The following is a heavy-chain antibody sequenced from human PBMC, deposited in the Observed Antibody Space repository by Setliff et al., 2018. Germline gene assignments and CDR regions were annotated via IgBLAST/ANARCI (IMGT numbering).Heavy chain of an antibody. CDR2: IYYSGST. J-gene: IGHJ6*02. D-gene: IGHD3-16*02. CDR1: GGSISSSSYY. V-gene: IGHV4-39*01. CDR3: ARWGLNEGWGSYRFEGYYYYGMDV. Sequence: SETLSLTCTVSGGSISSSSYYWGWIRQPPGKGLEWIGSIYYSGSTYYNPSLKSRVTISVDTSKNQFSLKLSSVTAADTAVYYCARWGLNEGWGSYRFEGYYYYGMDVWGQGTTVTVSS.